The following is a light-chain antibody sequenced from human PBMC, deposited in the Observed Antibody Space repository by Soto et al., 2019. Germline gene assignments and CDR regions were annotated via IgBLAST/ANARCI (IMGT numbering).Light chain of an antibody. CDR2: GNS. J-gene: IGLJ2*01. CDR1: SSNIGAGYD. V-gene: IGLV1-40*01. CDR3: QSYDSSLSEVV. Sequence: QLVLTQPPSVSGAPGQRVTISCTGSSSNIGAGYDVHWYQQLPGTAPKLLIYGNSNRPSGVPDRFSGSKSGTSASLAITRLQAEDEADYYCQSYDSSLSEVVFGGGTKLTVL.